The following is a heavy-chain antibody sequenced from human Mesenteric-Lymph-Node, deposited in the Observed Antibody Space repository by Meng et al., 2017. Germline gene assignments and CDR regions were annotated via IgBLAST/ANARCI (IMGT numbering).Heavy chain of an antibody. V-gene: IGHV3-48*03. CDR2: ISSSGSTI. J-gene: IGHJ4*02. CDR3: ASTEIVVVIHYYFDY. D-gene: IGHD3-22*01. Sequence: GGSLRLSCAASGFTFSSYEMNWVRQAPGKGLEWVSYISSSGSTIYYADSVKGRFTISRDNSKNTLYLQMNSLRAEDTAVYYCASTEIVVVIHYYFDYWGQGTLVTVSS. CDR1: GFTFSSYE.